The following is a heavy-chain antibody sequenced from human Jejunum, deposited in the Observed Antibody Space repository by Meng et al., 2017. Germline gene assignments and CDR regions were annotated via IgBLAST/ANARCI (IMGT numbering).Heavy chain of an antibody. CDR2: INTDGSST. D-gene: IGHD3-16*01. J-gene: IGHJ6*02. CDR1: GFTFSSYW. V-gene: IGHV3-74*01. Sequence: GGSLRLSCAASGFTFSSYWMHWVRQAPGKGLVWFARINTDGSSTSYADSVKGRFTISRDNAKNSLDLQMNSLRAEDTAVYYCVRDSYVTDIYYGMDVWGQGTTVTVSS. CDR3: VRDSYVTDIYYGMDV.